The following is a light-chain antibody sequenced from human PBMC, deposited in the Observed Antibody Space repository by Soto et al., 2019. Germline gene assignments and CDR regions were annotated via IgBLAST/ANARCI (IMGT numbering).Light chain of an antibody. CDR2: NTN. CDR3: VLYLGSGIWV. J-gene: IGLJ3*02. V-gene: IGLV8-61*01. CDR1: SGSVSTRYY. Sequence: VVTQEPSFSVSPGRTVTLTCGLNSGSVSTRYYPSWYQQTPGQTPRTLIYNTNTRSSGVPDRFAGSILGNKAALTITGAQADDESDYYCVLYLGSGIWVFGGGTKLTVL.